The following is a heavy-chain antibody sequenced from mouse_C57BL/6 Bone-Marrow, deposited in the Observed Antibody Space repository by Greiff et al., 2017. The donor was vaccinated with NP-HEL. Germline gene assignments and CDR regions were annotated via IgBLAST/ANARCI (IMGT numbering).Heavy chain of an antibody. CDR2: IDPENGDT. V-gene: IGHV14-4*01. CDR3: TTELPWDY. D-gene: IGHD2-12*01. J-gene: IGHJ2*01. CDR1: GFNIKDDY. Sequence: EVQLQQSGAELVRPGASVKLSCTASGFNIKDDYMHWVKQRPEQGLEWIGWIDPENGDTEYASKFQGKATITADTSSNTAYLQLSSLTSEDTAVYYCTTELPWDYWGQGTTLTVSA.